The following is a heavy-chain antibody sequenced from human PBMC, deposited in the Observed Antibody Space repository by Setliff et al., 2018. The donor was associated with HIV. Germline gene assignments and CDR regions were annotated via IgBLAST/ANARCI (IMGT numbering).Heavy chain of an antibody. D-gene: IGHD6-19*01. CDR1: GFTFSNYW. J-gene: IGHJ4*02. Sequence: GESLRLSCAVSGFTFSNYWMSWVRQAPGKRLEWVAHIHQDGSEKNHMASVKGRFTISRDNARNSLYMQMNSLKADDTAVYYCARDVAVAGTEFWGQGTLVTVSS. CDR2: IHQDGSEK. V-gene: IGHV3-7*01. CDR3: ARDVAVAGTEF.